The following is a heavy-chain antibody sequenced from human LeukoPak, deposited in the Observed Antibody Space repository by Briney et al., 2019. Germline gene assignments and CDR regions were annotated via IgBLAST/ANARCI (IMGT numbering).Heavy chain of an antibody. CDR2: IRYDGSNK. D-gene: IGHD4-17*01. CDR3: AKDQDYGDYDGSTAFDI. CDR1: GFTFSSYG. J-gene: IGHJ3*02. V-gene: IGHV3-30*02. Sequence: GGSLRLSCAASGFTFSSYGMHWVRQAPGKGLEWVAFIRYDGSNKYYADSVKGRFTISRDNSKNTLYLQMNSLRAEDTAVYYCAKDQDYGDYDGSTAFDIWGQGTMVTVSS.